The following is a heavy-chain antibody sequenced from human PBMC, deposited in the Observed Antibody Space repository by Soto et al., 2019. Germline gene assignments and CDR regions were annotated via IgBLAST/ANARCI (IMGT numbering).Heavy chain of an antibody. CDR1: GLNFNTSY. V-gene: IGHV3-66*01. D-gene: IGHD4-17*01. CDR3: ARDVTVTTPSYFND. CDR2: LYARGTT. J-gene: IGHJ4*01. Sequence: PGGSLRLSCTASGLNFNTSYMSWVRQAPGKGLEWVSILYARGTTYYADSVKGRFTISRDNSGNTLYLHMSSLRAEDTAVYYCARDVTVTTPSYFNDWGQGTLVTVSS.